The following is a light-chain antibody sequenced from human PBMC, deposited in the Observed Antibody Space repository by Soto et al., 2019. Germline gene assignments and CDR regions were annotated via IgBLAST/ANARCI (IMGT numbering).Light chain of an antibody. J-gene: IGKJ2*01. Sequence: DIVMTQSPDSLAVSLGERATINCKSSQSVLYSSHNKNYLAWYQQKPGQPPKLLIYWASTRESGVPDRFSVSGSGTDFTLTISSLQAEDVAVYYCQQYYSTPPTFGQGTKLEIK. V-gene: IGKV4-1*01. CDR1: QSVLYSSHNKNY. CDR3: QQYYSTPPT. CDR2: WAS.